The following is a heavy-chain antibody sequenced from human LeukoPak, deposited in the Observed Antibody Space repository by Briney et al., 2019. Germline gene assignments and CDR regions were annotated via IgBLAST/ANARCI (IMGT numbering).Heavy chain of an antibody. Sequence: SETLSLTCTVSGYSISNGYYWGWIRQPPGKGLEWIGSIYHSGSTYYNPSLKSRVTISVDTSKNQFSLKLSSVTAADTAVYYCARDCVAARPVLFFLGYPNYFDYWGQGTLVTVSS. V-gene: IGHV4-38-2*02. CDR3: ARDCVAARPVLFFLGYPNYFDY. J-gene: IGHJ4*02. D-gene: IGHD6-6*01. CDR1: GYSISNGYY. CDR2: IYHSGST.